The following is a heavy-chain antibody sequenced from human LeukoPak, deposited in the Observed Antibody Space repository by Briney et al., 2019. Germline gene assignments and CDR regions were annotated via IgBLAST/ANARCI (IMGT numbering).Heavy chain of an antibody. J-gene: IGHJ4*02. V-gene: IGHV3-7*01. D-gene: IGHD3-22*01. CDR3: AREKLDTRGYVDY. CDR1: GLTFSTYW. CDR2: IKQDGTDK. Sequence: GGSLRLSCAGSGLTFSTYWMSWVRQAPGKGLDWVANIKQDGTDKYYVDSVKGRFTISRDNAKNLLYLQMNSLRAEDTAVYYCAREKLDTRGYVDYWGQGTLVTVSS.